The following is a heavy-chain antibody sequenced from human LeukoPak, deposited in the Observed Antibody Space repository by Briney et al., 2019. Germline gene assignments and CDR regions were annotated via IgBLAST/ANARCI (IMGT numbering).Heavy chain of an antibody. CDR1: GGSIRSGSYY. CDR2: IYTGGST. CDR3: ARDEREGIASQFDY. J-gene: IGHJ4*02. D-gene: IGHD6-13*01. Sequence: PSETLSLTCTVSGGSIRSGSYYWSWIRQPAGKGLEWIGRIYTGGSTNYNPSLKSRVTMSVDTSKNQFSLKLSSVTAADTAVYYCARDEREGIASQFDYWGQGTLVTVSS. V-gene: IGHV4-61*02.